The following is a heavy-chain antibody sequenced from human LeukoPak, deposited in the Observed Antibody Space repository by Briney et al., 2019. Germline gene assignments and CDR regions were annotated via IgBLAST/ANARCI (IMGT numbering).Heavy chain of an antibody. CDR1: GFTFSNSA. CDR3: AARPGGYASFDI. Sequence: ASVKVSCKTSGFTFSNSAVQWVRQARGQRLEWIGWIVVGSSNTDYTQKFQERVTITRDMSTGTVYMELTSLTSEDTAVYYCAARPGGYASFDIWGQGTMVTVSS. V-gene: IGHV1-58*01. J-gene: IGHJ3*02. D-gene: IGHD3-16*01. CDR2: IVVGSSNT.